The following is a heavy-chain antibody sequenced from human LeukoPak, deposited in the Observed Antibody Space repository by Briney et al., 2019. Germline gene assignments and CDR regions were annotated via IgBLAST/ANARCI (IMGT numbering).Heavy chain of an antibody. J-gene: IGHJ4*02. D-gene: IGHD6-19*01. CDR3: ARDLPGLAVAAADY. V-gene: IGHV3-21*01. Sequence: RSGGSLRLSCAASGFTCSSYSMNWVRQAPGKGLEWVSIISSSSSYKYYAASVKGRFTISRDNAKNSLYLQMNSLRAEDTAVYYCARDLPGLAVAAADYWGQGTLVTVSS. CDR2: ISSSSSYK. CDR1: GFTCSSYS.